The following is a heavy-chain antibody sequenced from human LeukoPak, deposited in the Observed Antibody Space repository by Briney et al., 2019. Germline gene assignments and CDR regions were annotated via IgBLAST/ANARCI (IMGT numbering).Heavy chain of an antibody. CDR1: GFTFGKYW. J-gene: IGHJ4*02. CDR3: ARDQYDTWSRRGNFDS. CDR2: IKLDGSEK. D-gene: IGHD3-3*01. Sequence: GRSLRLSCVASGFTFGKYWMSWVRQAPGKGLEWVANIKLDGSEKNYVDSVKGRFTISRDNTKNSLYLQMNSLRAEDTAVFYCARDQYDTWSRRGNFDSWGQGTLVIVSS. V-gene: IGHV3-7*03.